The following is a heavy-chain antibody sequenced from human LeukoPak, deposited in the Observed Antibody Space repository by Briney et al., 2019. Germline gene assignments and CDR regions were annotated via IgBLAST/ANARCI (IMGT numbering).Heavy chain of an antibody. CDR3: ARGKIIGDPFAFDY. D-gene: IGHD4-17*01. J-gene: IGHJ4*02. CDR2: INWNGGST. V-gene: IGHV3-20*04. CDR1: GFTFYDYG. Sequence: PGGSLRLSCAASGFTFYDYGMSWVRQAPGKGLGWVSGINWNGGSTGYADSVKGRFTISRDNAKNSLYLQMNSLRAEDTALYYCARGKIIGDPFAFDYWGQGTLVTVSS.